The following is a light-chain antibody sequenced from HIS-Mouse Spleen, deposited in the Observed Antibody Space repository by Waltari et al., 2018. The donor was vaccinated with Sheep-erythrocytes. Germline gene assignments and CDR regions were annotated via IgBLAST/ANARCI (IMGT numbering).Light chain of an antibody. Sequence: QSALTQPRSVSGSPGQSGTISCAGTSSDVGGYNYVSWYQQHPGKPPNIMIYDVSKRPSGVPDRFSGSKSGNTASLTISGLQAEDEADYYCCSYAGSYNHVFATGTKVTVL. CDR1: SSDVGGYNY. J-gene: IGLJ1*01. CDR3: CSYAGSYNHV. CDR2: DVS. V-gene: IGLV2-11*01.